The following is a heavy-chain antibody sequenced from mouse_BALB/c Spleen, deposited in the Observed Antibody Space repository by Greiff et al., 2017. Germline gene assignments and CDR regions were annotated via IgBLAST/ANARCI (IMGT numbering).Heavy chain of an antibody. CDR1: GFTFSSYA. J-gene: IGHJ4*01. CDR2: ISSGGSYT. CDR3: AREGISSYAMDY. Sequence: DVMLVESGGGLVKPGGSLKLSCAASGFTFSSYAMSWVRQSPEKRLEWVAEISSGGSYTYYPDTVTGRFTISRDNAKNTLYLEMSSLRSEDTAMYYCAREGISSYAMDYWGQGTSVTVSS. V-gene: IGHV5-9-4*01.